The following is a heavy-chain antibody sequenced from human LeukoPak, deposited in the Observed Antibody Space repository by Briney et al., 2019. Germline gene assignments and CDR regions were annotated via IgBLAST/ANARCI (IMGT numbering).Heavy chain of an antibody. CDR2: ISSSSSYI. CDR3: ARDVVVVAATNYFDY. J-gene: IGHJ4*02. D-gene: IGHD2-15*01. V-gene: IGHV3-21*01. CDR1: GFTFSSYS. Sequence: PGGSLRLSCAASGFTFSSYSMNWVRQAPGKGLEWVSSISSSSSYIYYADSVKGRFTISRDNAKNSLYLQMNSLRAEDTAVYYCARDVVVVAATNYFDYWGQGTLVTVSS.